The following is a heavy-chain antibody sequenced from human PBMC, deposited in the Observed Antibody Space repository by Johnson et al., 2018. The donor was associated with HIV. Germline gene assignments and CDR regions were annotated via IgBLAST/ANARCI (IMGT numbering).Heavy chain of an antibody. CDR3: VTWSSTSREDAFDI. CDR2: ISSSGSTI. Sequence: QVQLLESGGGLVKPGGSLRLSCAASEFTFSDYYMSWIRQALGQGLEWVSYISSSGSTIYYAASVTGRFTSSRDNAKKSLYLQMNSLRAEDTAVYYCVTWSSTSREDAFDIWGQGTMVTVSS. D-gene: IGHD2-2*01. J-gene: IGHJ3*02. V-gene: IGHV3-11*04. CDR1: EFTFSDYY.